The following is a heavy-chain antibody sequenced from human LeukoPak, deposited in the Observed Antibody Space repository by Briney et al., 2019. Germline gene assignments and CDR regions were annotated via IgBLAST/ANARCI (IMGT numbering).Heavy chain of an antibody. CDR1: GFTFSSYD. CDR3: ARALGGDFWSGYYSLSGWFDP. D-gene: IGHD3-3*01. J-gene: IGHJ5*02. Sequence: PGGPLRLSCAASGFTFSSYDMHWVRQATGKGLEWVSAIGTAGDTYYPGSVKGRFTISRENAKNSLYLQMNSLRAGDTAVYYCARALGGDFWSGYYSLSGWFDPWGQGTLVTVSS. V-gene: IGHV3-13*01. CDR2: IGTAGDT.